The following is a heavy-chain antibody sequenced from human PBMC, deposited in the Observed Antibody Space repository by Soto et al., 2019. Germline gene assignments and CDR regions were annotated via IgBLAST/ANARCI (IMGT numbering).Heavy chain of an antibody. J-gene: IGHJ3*02. V-gene: IGHV4-59*01. Sequence: PSETLSLTCTVSGGSISSYYWSWIRQPPGKGLEWIGCIYYSGSTNYNPSLKSRVTISVDTSKNQFSLKLSSVTAADTAVYYCARWFEDIVVVPAASDAFDIWGQGTMVTVSS. CDR3: ARWFEDIVVVPAASDAFDI. CDR2: IYYSGST. CDR1: GGSISSYY. D-gene: IGHD2-2*01.